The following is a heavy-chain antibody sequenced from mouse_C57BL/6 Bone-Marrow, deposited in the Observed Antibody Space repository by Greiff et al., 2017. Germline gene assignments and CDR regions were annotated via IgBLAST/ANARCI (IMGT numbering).Heavy chain of an antibody. J-gene: IGHJ3*01. CDR3: AKRGLAY. Sequence: QVQLQQPGAELVRPGTSVKLSCKASGYTFTSYWMHWVKQRPGQGLEWIGVIDPSDSYTNYNQKFKGKATFTVDTSSSTAYMQLSSLTSEDSAVYYCAKRGLAYWGQGTLVTVSA. D-gene: IGHD4-1*01. V-gene: IGHV1-59*01. CDR2: IDPSDSYT. CDR1: GYTFTSYW.